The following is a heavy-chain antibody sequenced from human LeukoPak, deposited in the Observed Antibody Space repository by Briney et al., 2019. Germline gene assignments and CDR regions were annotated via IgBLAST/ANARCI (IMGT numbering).Heavy chain of an antibody. J-gene: IGHJ6*03. Sequence: GGSLRLSCAASGFTFSDYYMSWIRQAPGKGLEWVSYISSSGSTIYYADSVKGRFTISRDNAKNSLYLQMNSLRAEDTAVYYCAKVGSSGPIFYYYYYMDVWGKGTTVTISS. CDR2: ISSSGSTI. CDR1: GFTFSDYY. V-gene: IGHV3-11*01. CDR3: AKVGSSGPIFYYYYYMDV. D-gene: IGHD6-19*01.